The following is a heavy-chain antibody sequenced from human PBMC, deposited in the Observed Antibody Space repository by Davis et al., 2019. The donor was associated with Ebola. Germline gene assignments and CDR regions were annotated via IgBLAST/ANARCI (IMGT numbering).Heavy chain of an antibody. CDR2: IYYSGST. Sequence: PSETLSLTCTVSGGSISSYYWGWIRQPPGQGLEWIGSIYYSGSTYYNPSLKSRVTISVDTSKNQFSLKLSSVTAADTAVYYCARHGRGHRGIDVVVAAIRGFDPWGQGTLVTVSS. J-gene: IGHJ5*02. CDR1: GGSISSYY. CDR3: ARHGRGHRGIDVVVAAIRGFDP. V-gene: IGHV4-39*01. D-gene: IGHD2-15*01.